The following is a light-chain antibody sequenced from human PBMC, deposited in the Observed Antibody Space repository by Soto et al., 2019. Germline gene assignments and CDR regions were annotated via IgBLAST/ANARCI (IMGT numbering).Light chain of an antibody. CDR2: DVS. J-gene: IGLJ2*01. Sequence: HSALTQPASVSGSPGQSITISCTGTSSDVGGYNYVSWYQQHPGKAPKLMIYDVSNRPSGVSNRFSGSKSGNTASLTISGLQAEDEADYYCSSYTSSSTRVFGGGTKLPS. CDR3: SSYTSSSTRV. CDR1: SSDVGGYNY. V-gene: IGLV2-14*01.